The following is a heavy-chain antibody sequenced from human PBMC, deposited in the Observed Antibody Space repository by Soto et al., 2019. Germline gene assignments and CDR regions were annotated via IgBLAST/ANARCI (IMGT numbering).Heavy chain of an antibody. D-gene: IGHD6-19*01. Sequence: GGSLRLSCTASGFIFSSYAMSWVRQAPGKGLEWVSAISASGDNAYYADSVKGRFTISRDRSKSLYLQMKSLRAEDTAIYYCAKFFVAGTRGYFDSWGQGTLVTVSS. CDR1: GFIFSSYA. J-gene: IGHJ4*02. CDR3: AKFFVAGTRGYFDS. CDR2: ISASGDNA. V-gene: IGHV3-23*01.